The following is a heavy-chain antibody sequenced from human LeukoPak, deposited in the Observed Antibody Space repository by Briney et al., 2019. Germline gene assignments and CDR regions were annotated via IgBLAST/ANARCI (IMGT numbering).Heavy chain of an antibody. CDR2: IYHSGST. D-gene: IGHD3-3*01. CDR3: ARAIFGVVNNAFDI. CDR1: GGSISSGGYS. J-gene: IGHJ3*02. Sequence: SETLSLTCAVSGGSISSGGYSWSWIRQPPGKGLEWIGYIYHSGSTYYNPSLKSRVTISVDRSKKQFSLKLSSVTAADTAVYYCARAIFGVVNNAFDIWGQGTMVTVSS. V-gene: IGHV4-30-2*01.